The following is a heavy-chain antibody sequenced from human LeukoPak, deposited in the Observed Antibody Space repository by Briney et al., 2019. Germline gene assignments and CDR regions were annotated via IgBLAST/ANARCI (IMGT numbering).Heavy chain of an antibody. J-gene: IGHJ5*02. CDR3: ARLGLPSGDWFDP. V-gene: IGHV4-30-4*08. D-gene: IGHD2-15*01. CDR1: GGSISSGDYY. Sequence: SETLSLTCTVSGGSISSGDYYWSWIRQPPGKGLEWIGYIYYSGSTYYNPSLKSRVTISVDTSKNQFSLKLSSVTAADTAVYYCARLGLPSGDWFDPWGQGTLVTVSS. CDR2: IYYSGST.